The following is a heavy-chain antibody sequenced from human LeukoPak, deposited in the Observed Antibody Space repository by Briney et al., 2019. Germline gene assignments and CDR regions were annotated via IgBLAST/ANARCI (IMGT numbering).Heavy chain of an antibody. D-gene: IGHD3-22*01. J-gene: IGHJ3*02. CDR3: ARHPPGYDSSGYDHAFDI. V-gene: IGHV3-21*01. CDR1: GFTFSSDS. CDR2: ISSSSSYI. Sequence: GGSLRLSCAASGFTFSSDSMNWVRQAPGKGLEWVSSISSSSSYIYYADSVKGRFTISRENAKNSLYLQMNSLRAEDTAVYYCARHPPGYDSSGYDHAFDIWGQGTMVTVSS.